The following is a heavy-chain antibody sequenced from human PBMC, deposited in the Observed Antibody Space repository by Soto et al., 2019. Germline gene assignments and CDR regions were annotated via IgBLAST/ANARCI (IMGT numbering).Heavy chain of an antibody. Sequence: GGSLRLSCAASGLTFSSYGMHWVRQAPGKGLEWVAVISYDGSNKYYADSVKGRFTISRDNAKNSLYLQMNSLRAEDTAVYYCARMLEMAGPFRARYWYFDLWGRGTLVTVSS. CDR3: ARMLEMAGPFRARYWYFDL. V-gene: IGHV3-30*03. D-gene: IGHD3-10*02. J-gene: IGHJ2*01. CDR2: ISYDGSNK. CDR1: GLTFSSYG.